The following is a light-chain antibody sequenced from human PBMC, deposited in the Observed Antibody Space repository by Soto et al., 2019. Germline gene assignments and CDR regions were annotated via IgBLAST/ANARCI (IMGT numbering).Light chain of an antibody. CDR1: ESIYINS. J-gene: IGKJ3*01. V-gene: IGKV3-20*01. Sequence: EIVLTQSPGTLSLSPGESATLSCKASESIYINSFAWYYQKPGQPPRLLIYGASTRATGIPDRFSGSGSGTDFVLSIDRLXXXXXXXYYCQQYGASPFTFGPGTRVDIK. CDR2: GAS. CDR3: QQYGASPFT.